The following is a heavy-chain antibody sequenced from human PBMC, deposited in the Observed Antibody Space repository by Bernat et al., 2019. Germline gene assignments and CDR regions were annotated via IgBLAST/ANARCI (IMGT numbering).Heavy chain of an antibody. D-gene: IGHD3-10*01. CDR3: ARDLNRLITMVRGGRGDYYYYGMDV. CDR2: IIPIFGTA. V-gene: IGHV1-69*06. CDR1: GGTFSSYA. J-gene: IGHJ6*02. Sequence: QVQLVQSGAEVKKPGSSVKVSCKASGGTFSSYAISWVRQAPGQGLEWMGGIIPIFGTANYAQKFQGRVTITADKSTSTAYMELSSLRSEDTAVYYCARDLNRLITMVRGGRGDYYYYGMDVWGQGTTVTVSS.